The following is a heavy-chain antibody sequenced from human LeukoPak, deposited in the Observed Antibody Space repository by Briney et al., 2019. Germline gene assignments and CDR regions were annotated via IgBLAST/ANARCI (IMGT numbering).Heavy chain of an antibody. D-gene: IGHD6-19*01. J-gene: IGHJ4*02. Sequence: GGSLRLSCAASGFTFDDYTMHWVRQAPGKGLEWVSLISWDGGSTYYADSVKGRFTISRDNSKNSLYLQMNSLRTEDTALYYWAKDKSLAVYSSGWPVDYWGQGTLVTVSS. CDR1: GFTFDDYT. CDR2: ISWDGGST. V-gene: IGHV3-43*01. CDR3: AKDKSLAVYSSGWPVDY.